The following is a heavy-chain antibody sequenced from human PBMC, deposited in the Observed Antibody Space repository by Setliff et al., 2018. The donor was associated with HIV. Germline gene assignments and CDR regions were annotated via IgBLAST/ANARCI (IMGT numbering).Heavy chain of an antibody. V-gene: IGHV3-33*06. Sequence: PGGSLRLSCAASGFTFNSYGMHWVRQAQGKGLEWVALIWYDASKKEYTDSVKGRFNILRDDSKKTVDLQMNSLRADDTAVYYCVKDVVKFWSGSGALDFWGPGTLVTVSS. CDR3: VKDVVKFWSGSGALDF. J-gene: IGHJ4*02. CDR2: IWYDASKK. D-gene: IGHD3-3*01. CDR1: GFTFNSYG.